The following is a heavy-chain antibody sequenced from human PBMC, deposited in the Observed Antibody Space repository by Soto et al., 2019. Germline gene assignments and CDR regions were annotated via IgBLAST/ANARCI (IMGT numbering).Heavy chain of an antibody. V-gene: IGHV3-23*01. J-gene: IGHJ4*02. CDR2: ISGSGGST. CDR1: GFTFSSYA. D-gene: IGHD5-18*01. Sequence: GGSLRLSCAASGFTFSSYAMSWVRQAPGKGLEWVSAISGSGGSTYYADSVKGRFTISRDNSKNTLYLQMNSLRAEDTAVYYCAKDMRSFELWLLYDYWGQGTLVTVSS. CDR3: AKDMRSFELWLLYDY.